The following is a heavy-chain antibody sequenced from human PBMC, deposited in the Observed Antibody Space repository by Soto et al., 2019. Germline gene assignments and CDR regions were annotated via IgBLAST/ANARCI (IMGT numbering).Heavy chain of an antibody. CDR1: GYTFTSYA. V-gene: IGHV1-3*04. D-gene: IGHD2-15*01. CDR2: ISTYNGNT. CDR3: ARRYCSGGNCYSP. Sequence: ASVKVSCKASGYTFTSYAMHWVRQAPGQRLEWMGWISTYNGNTVYAQKFQGRVTMTRNTSTTTAYMELRSLRSEDTAVYYCARRYCSGGNCYSPWGQGTLVTVSS. J-gene: IGHJ5*02.